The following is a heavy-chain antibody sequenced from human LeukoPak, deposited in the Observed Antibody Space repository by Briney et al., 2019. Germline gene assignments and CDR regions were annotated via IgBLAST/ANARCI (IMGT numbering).Heavy chain of an antibody. CDR1: GFTFSSYA. CDR2: ISGSGGST. D-gene: IGHD2-21*02. J-gene: IGHJ4*02. Sequence: PEGSLRLSCAASGFTFSSYAMSWVRQAPGKGLEWVSGISGSGGSTYYADSVKGRFTISRDNPKNTLYLQMNSLRAEDTAVYYCAKAPTLYCGGDCFADYWGQRTLVTVSS. V-gene: IGHV3-23*01. CDR3: AKAPTLYCGGDCFADY.